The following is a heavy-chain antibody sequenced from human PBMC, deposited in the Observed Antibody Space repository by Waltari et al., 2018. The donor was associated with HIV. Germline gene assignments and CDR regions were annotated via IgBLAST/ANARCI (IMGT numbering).Heavy chain of an antibody. V-gene: IGHV3-7*01. CDR1: GFTFRNFW. CDR3: ASPSIRAGMDV. J-gene: IGHJ6*02. D-gene: IGHD2-2*02. Sequence: EVQLVESGGGLVQPGGSLRLSWAASGFTFRNFWMGWVRQAPGKGLEWLANIKQDGSEKYYVDSVKGRFTISRDNAKNSLYLQMNSLRAEDTAVYYCASPSIRAGMDVWGQGTTVTVSS. CDR2: IKQDGSEK.